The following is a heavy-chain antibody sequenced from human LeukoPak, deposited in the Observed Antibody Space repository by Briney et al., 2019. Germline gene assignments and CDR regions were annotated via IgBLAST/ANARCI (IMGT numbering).Heavy chain of an antibody. CDR2: IYYSGNT. Sequence: SETLSHTCSVSGGSTSTYYWSWIRQPPGKGLEWIGYIYYSGNTSYNPSLKSRVTISVDTSKNQFSLELSSVTAADTAVYYCARHGVVDTSRKYYFDYWGQGTLVTVSS. CDR3: ARHGVVDTSRKYYFDY. J-gene: IGHJ4*02. V-gene: IGHV4-59*08. D-gene: IGHD5-18*01. CDR1: GGSTSTYY.